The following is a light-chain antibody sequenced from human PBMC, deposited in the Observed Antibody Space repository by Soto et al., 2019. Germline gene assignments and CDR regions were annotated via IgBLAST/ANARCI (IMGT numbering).Light chain of an antibody. CDR2: GAS. CDR3: QQDGSSPVYT. J-gene: IGKJ2*01. CDR1: QSVSSSY. V-gene: IGKV3-20*01. Sequence: EIVLTQSPGTLSLSPGERATLSCRASQSVSSSYLAWYQQKPGQAPRLLIYGASSRATGIPDRFSGSGSGTDFTLPISRLEPEDFAVYYCQQDGSSPVYTFGQGTKLEIK.